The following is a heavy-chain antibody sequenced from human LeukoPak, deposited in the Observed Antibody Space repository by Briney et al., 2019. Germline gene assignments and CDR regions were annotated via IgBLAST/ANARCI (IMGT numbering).Heavy chain of an antibody. D-gene: IGHD4-23*01. V-gene: IGHV4-31*03. CDR2: IYYSGST. CDR1: GGSISSGGYY. J-gene: IGHJ3*02. Sequence: SETLSLTCTVSGGSISSGGYYWSWIRQHPGKGLEWIGYIYYSGSTYYNPSLKSRVTISVDTSKNQFSLKLSSVTAADTAVYYCARDNRNRLVTPDAFDIWGQGTMVTVS. CDR3: ARDNRNRLVTPDAFDI.